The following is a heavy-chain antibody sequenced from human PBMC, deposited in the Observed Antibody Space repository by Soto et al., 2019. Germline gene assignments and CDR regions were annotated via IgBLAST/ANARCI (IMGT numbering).Heavy chain of an antibody. CDR1: GFTFSSYA. CDR3: ARDKDGYSMFASGMDV. Sequence: QVQLVESGGGVVQPGRSLRRSCAASGFTFSSYAMHWVRQAPGKGLEWVAVISYDGSNKYYADSVKGRFTISRGNSKNTLYLQMNSLRAEDTAVYYCARDKDGYSMFASGMDVWGQGTTVTVSS. CDR2: ISYDGSNK. D-gene: IGHD5-18*01. J-gene: IGHJ6*02. V-gene: IGHV3-30-3*01.